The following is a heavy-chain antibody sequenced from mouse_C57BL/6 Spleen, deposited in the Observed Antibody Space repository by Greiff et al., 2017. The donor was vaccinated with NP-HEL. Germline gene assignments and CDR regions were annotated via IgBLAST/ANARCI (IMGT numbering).Heavy chain of an antibody. D-gene: IGHD1-1*01. CDR1: GYSITSGYY. V-gene: IGHV3-6*01. Sequence: EVQLQQSGPGLVKPSQSLSLTCSVTGYSITSGYYWNWIRQFPGNKLEWMGYISYDGSNNYNPSLKNRISITRDPSKNQFFLKLNSVTTEDTATYYCARRGDYGSSYGWYFDVWGTGTTVTVSS. CDR2: ISYDGSN. J-gene: IGHJ1*03. CDR3: ARRGDYGSSYGWYFDV.